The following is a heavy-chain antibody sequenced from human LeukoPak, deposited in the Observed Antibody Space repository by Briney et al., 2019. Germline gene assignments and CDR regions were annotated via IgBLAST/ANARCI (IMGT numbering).Heavy chain of an antibody. CDR3: ARHRGSSSNFDY. J-gene: IGHJ4*02. Sequence: SETLSLTCTVSGGSISSSSSYWGWIRQPPGKGLEWIGSIYYSGSTSYNPSLKSRVTISVDTSKNQFSLKLSSVTATDTAVYYCARHRGSSSNFDYWGQGTLVTVSS. V-gene: IGHV4-39*01. D-gene: IGHD6-6*01. CDR2: IYYSGST. CDR1: GGSISSSSSY.